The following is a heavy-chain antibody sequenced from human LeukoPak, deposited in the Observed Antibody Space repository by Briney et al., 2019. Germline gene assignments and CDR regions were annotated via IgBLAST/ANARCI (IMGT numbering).Heavy chain of an antibody. V-gene: IGHV3-30*02. J-gene: IGHJ4*02. Sequence: PGGSLRLSCAASGFTFSSYGMHWVRQAPGKGLEWVAFIRYDGSNKYYADSVKGRFTISRDNSKNTLYLQMNSLRAEDTAVYYCAKDRDYVWGSYCSYYFDYWGQGTLVTVSS. CDR2: IRYDGSNK. CDR3: AKDRDYVWGSYCSYYFDY. CDR1: GFTFSSYG. D-gene: IGHD3-16*02.